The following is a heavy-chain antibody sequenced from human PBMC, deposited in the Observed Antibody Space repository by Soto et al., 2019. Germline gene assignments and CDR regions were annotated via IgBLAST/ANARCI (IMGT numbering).Heavy chain of an antibody. CDR1: GGSISSSNW. J-gene: IGHJ6*02. CDR2: IYHSGST. Sequence: SETLSLTCAVPGGSISSSNWWSGVRQPPGKGLEWIWEIYHSGSTNYNPSLKSRVTISVDKSKNQFSLKLSSVTAADTAVYYCAREETIYYYYGMDVWGQGTTVTVSS. V-gene: IGHV4-4*02. CDR3: AREETIYYYYGMDV.